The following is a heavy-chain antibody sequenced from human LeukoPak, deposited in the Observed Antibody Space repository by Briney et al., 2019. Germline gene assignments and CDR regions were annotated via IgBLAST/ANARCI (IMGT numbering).Heavy chain of an antibody. CDR2: ISSSGSTI. CDR3: ARDPDDYYDAFDI. D-gene: IGHD5-12*01. CDR1: GFTFSSYE. V-gene: IGHV3-48*03. Sequence: PGGSLSLSCAASGFTFSSYEMNWVRQAPGKGLEWVSYISSSGSTIYYAASVKGRFTISRDNAKNSLYLQMNSLRAEDTAVYYCARDPDDYYDAFDIWGQGTMVTVSS. J-gene: IGHJ3*02.